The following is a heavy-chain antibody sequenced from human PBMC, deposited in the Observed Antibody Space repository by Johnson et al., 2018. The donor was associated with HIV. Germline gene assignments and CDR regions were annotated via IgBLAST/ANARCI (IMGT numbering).Heavy chain of an antibody. CDR2: LFSGGTT. CDR1: GFSVSTYY. D-gene: IGHD5-24*01. Sequence: VQLVESGGGLVQPGGSLRLSCAAYGFSVSTYYMSWVRQAPGRGLEWVSVLFSGGTTYYADSVKGRFTISRDNSKNTLFLQMNSLRAEDTAVFYCARACRDGYTCDAYDIWGQGKMVTVSS. V-gene: IGHV3-66*01. J-gene: IGHJ3*02. CDR3: ARACRDGYTCDAYDI.